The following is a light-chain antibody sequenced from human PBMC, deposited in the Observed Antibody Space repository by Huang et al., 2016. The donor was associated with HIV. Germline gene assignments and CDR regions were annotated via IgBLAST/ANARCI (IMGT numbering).Light chain of an antibody. CDR3: MQTLQTPLT. Sequence: DIVMTQSPLSLPVTPGEPASISCRSSQSLLHSNGYNYLEWFLQKPGQSPQLLIYLCSYRASGVPDRFSGSGSRTDFTLKISKVEAEDVGIYYCMQTLQTPLTFGQGTKLEIK. V-gene: IGKV2-28*01. J-gene: IGKJ2*01. CDR2: LCS. CDR1: QSLLHSNGYNY.